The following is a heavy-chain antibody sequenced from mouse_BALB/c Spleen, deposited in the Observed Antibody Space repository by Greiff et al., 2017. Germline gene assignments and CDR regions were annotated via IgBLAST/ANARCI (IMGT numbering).Heavy chain of an antibody. CDR1: GYSITSCD. CDR2: ISYSGST. CDR3: ARRSDVYYGGYAMDY. D-gene: IGHD1-1*01. J-gene: IGHJ4*01. Sequence: EVKLLESGPNLVKPSQTLSLTCSVTGYSITSCDLNWVRKFPGNKLEYMGYISYSGSTYYNPSLKSRISITRYTSKNQYYLKLNSVTTEDTATCFCARRSDVYYGGYAMDYWGQGTSVTVSA. V-gene: IGHV3-8*02.